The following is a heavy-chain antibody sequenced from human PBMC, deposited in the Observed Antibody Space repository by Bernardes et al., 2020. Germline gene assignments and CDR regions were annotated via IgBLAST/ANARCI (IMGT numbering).Heavy chain of an antibody. CDR3: ARGCRAVAGPDVWLIDY. CDR2: INPNSGGT. J-gene: IGHJ4*02. D-gene: IGHD6-19*01. V-gene: IGHV1-2*04. CDR1: GYTFTGYY. Sequence: ASVKVSCKASGYTFTGYYMHWVRQAPGQGLEWMGWINPNSGGTNYAQKFQGWVTMTRDTSISTAYMELSRLRSDDTAVYYCARGCRAVAGPDVWLIDYWGQGTLVTVSS.